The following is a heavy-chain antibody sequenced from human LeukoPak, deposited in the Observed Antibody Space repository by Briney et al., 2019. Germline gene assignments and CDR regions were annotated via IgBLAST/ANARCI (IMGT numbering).Heavy chain of an antibody. CDR1: GYSFTSYG. D-gene: IGHD2-15*01. V-gene: IGHV1-18*01. Sequence: GASVKVSCKASGYSFTSYGISWVRQAPGQGLEWMGWISGYNGNTNYAQKFQGRVTMTTDTSTSTAYMEMRSLRSDDTALYYCARDGIVVVVAATRGSLDFWGQGTLVSVSS. J-gene: IGHJ4*02. CDR3: ARDGIVVVVAATRGSLDF. CDR2: ISGYNGNT.